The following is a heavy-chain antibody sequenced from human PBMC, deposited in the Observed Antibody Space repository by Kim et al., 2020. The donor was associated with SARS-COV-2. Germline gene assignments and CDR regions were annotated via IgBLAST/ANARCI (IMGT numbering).Heavy chain of an antibody. Sequence: SETLSLTCAVYGGSFSGYYWSWIRQPPGKGLEWIGEINHSGSTNYNPSLKSRVTISVDTSKNQFSLKLSSVTAADTAVYYCARVKGDYVWGSYRTNYYYGMDVWGQGTTVTVSS. D-gene: IGHD3-16*02. J-gene: IGHJ6*02. V-gene: IGHV4-34*01. CDR2: INHSGST. CDR1: GGSFSGYY. CDR3: ARVKGDYVWGSYRTNYYYGMDV.